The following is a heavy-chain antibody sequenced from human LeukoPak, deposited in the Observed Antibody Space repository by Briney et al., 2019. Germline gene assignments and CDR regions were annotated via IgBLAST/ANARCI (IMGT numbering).Heavy chain of an antibody. CDR3: VRHQEGMVRGVLYYMDV. V-gene: IGHV4-39*01. J-gene: IGHJ6*03. Sequence: SETLSLTCSVSGDTISTSDHYWGWIRQPPGKGLEWIGSIYYTGNTYYNPSLKSRVTISVDTSKNQFSLKLSSVTAADTAAYYCVRHQEGMVRGVLYYMDVWGTGTTVTISS. D-gene: IGHD3-10*01. CDR1: GDTISTSDHY. CDR2: IYYTGNT.